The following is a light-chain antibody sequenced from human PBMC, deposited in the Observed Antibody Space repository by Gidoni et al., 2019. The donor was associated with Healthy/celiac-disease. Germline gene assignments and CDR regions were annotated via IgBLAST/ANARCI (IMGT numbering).Light chain of an antibody. CDR1: QRIISW. CDR2: KAS. J-gene: IGKJ1*01. CDR3: QQYKSYSWT. V-gene: IGKV1-5*03. Sequence: IQMTQSPSTLSASVGDRVTITGRARQRIISWLACYHQKPGKAPKLLIYKASSLESGVPSRVSGSGSWTEFTLTSSSLQPDDFATYYCQQYKSYSWTFGQGTKVEIK.